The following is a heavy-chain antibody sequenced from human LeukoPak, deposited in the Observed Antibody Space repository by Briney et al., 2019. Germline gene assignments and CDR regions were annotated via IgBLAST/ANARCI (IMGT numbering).Heavy chain of an antibody. CDR1: GYTFTGYY. CDR3: ARDQGVVVTAFMFGPFDY. Sequence: ASVKVSCKASGYTFTGYYMHWVRQAPGQGLAWMGWINPNSGGTNYAQKFQGRVTMTRDTSISTAYMELSRLRSDDTAVYYCARDQGVVVTAFMFGPFDYWGQGTLVTVSS. V-gene: IGHV1-2*02. D-gene: IGHD2-21*02. J-gene: IGHJ4*02. CDR2: INPNSGGT.